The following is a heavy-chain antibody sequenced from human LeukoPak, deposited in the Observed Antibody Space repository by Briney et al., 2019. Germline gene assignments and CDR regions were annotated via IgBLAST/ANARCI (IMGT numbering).Heavy chain of an antibody. V-gene: IGHV4-59*01. CDR3: ARAFGRDYFDY. Sequence: SETLSLTCTVSGGSISSYYWSWIRQPPGKGLEWIGYIYYSGSTNYNPSLKSRVTISVDTSKNQSSLKLSSVTAADTAVYYCARAFGRDYFDYWGQGTLVTVSS. D-gene: IGHD3-10*01. CDR2: IYYSGST. J-gene: IGHJ4*02. CDR1: GGSISSYY.